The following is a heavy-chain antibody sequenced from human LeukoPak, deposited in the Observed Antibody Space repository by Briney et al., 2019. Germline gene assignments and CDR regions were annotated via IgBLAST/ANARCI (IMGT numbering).Heavy chain of an antibody. CDR2: IYPGDSDT. CDR1: GYSFTSYW. CDR3: ARNEIPGGYTYGYPCIADDFDI. V-gene: IGHV5-51*01. Sequence: GESLKISCKGSGYSFTSYWIGWVRQMPGKGREWMGIIYPGDSDTRYSPSFQGQVTISADKSISTAYLQWSSLKASDTAMYYCARNEIPGGYTYGYPCIADDFDIWGQGTMVTVSS. D-gene: IGHD5-18*01. J-gene: IGHJ3*02.